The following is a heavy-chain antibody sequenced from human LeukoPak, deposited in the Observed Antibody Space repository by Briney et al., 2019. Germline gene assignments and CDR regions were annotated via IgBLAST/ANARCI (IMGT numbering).Heavy chain of an antibody. CDR3: ANDNWNDALGFDY. D-gene: IGHD1-20*01. CDR1: GLTFSSYA. V-gene: IGHV3-23*01. J-gene: IGHJ4*02. Sequence: GGSLRLSCAASGLTFSSYAMSWVRQAPGKGLEWVSAISGSGGSTYYADSVKGRFTISRDNSKNTLYLQMNSLRAEDTAVYYCANDNWNDALGFDYWGQGTLVTVSS. CDR2: ISGSGGST.